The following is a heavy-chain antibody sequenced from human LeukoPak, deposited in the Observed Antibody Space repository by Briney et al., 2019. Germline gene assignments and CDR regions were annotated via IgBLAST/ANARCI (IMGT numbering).Heavy chain of an antibody. Sequence: KPGASVAVFCKASGSTFTGYYMHWVRQAPGQGLEWMGWITPNSGGTNYAQKFQGRVTMTRDTSISTAYMELSRLRSDDTAVYYCARIYYDSSGYSLPDYWGQGTLVTVSS. J-gene: IGHJ4*02. CDR2: ITPNSGGT. V-gene: IGHV1-2*02. CDR1: GSTFTGYY. D-gene: IGHD3-22*01. CDR3: ARIYYDSSGYSLPDY.